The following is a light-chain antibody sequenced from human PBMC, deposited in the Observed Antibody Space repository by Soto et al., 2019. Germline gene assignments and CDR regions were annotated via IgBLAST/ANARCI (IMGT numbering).Light chain of an antibody. J-gene: IGKJ3*01. CDR3: QHYSNWPPT. CDR1: QNVHSD. Sequence: EVVMTQSPATLSVSPGERATLSCRASQNVHSDIAWYQQKPGQAPSLLISYASTRATGIPARFGGSGSGTEFTLTISSLQSEEFGVYYCQHYSNWPPTFGPGTKVEIK. V-gene: IGKV3-15*01. CDR2: YAS.